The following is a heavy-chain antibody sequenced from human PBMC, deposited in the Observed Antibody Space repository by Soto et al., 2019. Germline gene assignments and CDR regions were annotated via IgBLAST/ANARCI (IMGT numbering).Heavy chain of an antibody. Sequence: VQMVESGGALVKPGGSLRLSCAASGFTFSSFTMNWVRQAPGKGLEWVSSISSSSRHIYYTDSVRGRFTISRDDAKNSLYLQMNSLRAEDTAVYYCARETDGVAPGHWGQGTLVTVSS. CDR3: ARETDGVAPGH. V-gene: IGHV3-21*01. J-gene: IGHJ4*02. D-gene: IGHD2-8*01. CDR2: ISSSSRHI. CDR1: GFTFSSFT.